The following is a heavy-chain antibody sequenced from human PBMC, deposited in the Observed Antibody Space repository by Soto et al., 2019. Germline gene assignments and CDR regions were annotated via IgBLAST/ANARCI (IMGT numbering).Heavy chain of an antibody. V-gene: IGHV3-66*01. Sequence: EVQLVESGGGLVQPGGSLRLSCAASGFTVSSNYMSWVRQAPGKGLEWVSVIYSGGSTYYADSVKGRFTISRDNSKNTLYLQMNSLSAEDTAVYYCARVQMSLTDAFDIWGQGTMVTVSS. CDR3: ARVQMSLTDAFDI. CDR2: IYSGGST. CDR1: GFTVSSNY. J-gene: IGHJ3*02.